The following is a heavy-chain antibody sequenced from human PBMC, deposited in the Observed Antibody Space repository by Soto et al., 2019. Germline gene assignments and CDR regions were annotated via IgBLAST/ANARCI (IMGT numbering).Heavy chain of an antibody. Sequence: QVQLVQSGAEVKKPGSSVKVSCKASGGTLSSYAISWVRQAPGQGLEWMGGIIPIFGTANYAQKFQGRVTITADESMSTAYMELSSLRSEDTAVYYCARVPNYYDSSGSNWYFVLWGRGTLVTVSS. V-gene: IGHV1-69*12. J-gene: IGHJ2*01. D-gene: IGHD3-22*01. CDR3: ARVPNYYDSSGSNWYFVL. CDR1: GGTLSSYA. CDR2: IIPIFGTA.